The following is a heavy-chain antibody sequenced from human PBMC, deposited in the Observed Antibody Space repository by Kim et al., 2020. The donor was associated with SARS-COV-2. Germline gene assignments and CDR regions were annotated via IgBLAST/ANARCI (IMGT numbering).Heavy chain of an antibody. CDR3: ARGSGFADGPVDY. Sequence: DSVKARFAISREKSKNTFYLQMDSLRVEDTAVYFCARGSGFADGPVDYWGQGALVTVSS. V-gene: IGHV3-30*09. D-gene: IGHD6-19*01. J-gene: IGHJ4*02.